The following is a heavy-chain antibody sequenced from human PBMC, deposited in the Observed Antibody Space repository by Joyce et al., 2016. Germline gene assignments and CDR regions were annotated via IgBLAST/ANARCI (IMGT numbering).Heavy chain of an antibody. Sequence: VQLVESGGGLAQPGRSLRLSCAASGFTFDDYAMHWVRQGQGKGLEWVAGISWNSGRKGYADSVKGRFTITRDNSRKRLYLQMDSLRVEDTALYYCAKALRRRDALDVWGQGTTVTVSS. CDR3: AKALRRRDALDV. V-gene: IGHV3-9*01. CDR1: GFTFDDYA. CDR2: ISWNSGRK. D-gene: IGHD6-25*01. J-gene: IGHJ3*01.